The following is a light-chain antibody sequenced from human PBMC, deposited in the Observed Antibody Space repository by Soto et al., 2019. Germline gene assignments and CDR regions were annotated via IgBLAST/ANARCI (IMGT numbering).Light chain of an antibody. Sequence: EIVMTQSPATLSVSPGEIATLSFSASQSLTSSYLAWYQQKPGQAPRLLIYGAFSRATGIPDRFSGSGSGTDFTLTISRLEPEDFAVYYCQQYGSLITFGQGTRLEI. CDR2: GAF. J-gene: IGKJ5*01. CDR3: QQYGSLIT. V-gene: IGKV3-20*01. CDR1: QSLTSSY.